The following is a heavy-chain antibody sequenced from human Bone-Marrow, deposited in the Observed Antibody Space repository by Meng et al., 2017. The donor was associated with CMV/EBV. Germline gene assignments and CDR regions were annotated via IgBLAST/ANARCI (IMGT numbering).Heavy chain of an antibody. J-gene: IGHJ5*02. CDR1: GFTFSSYA. CDR3: AREEFRQQLVYGRIWFDP. CDR2: ISYDGSNK. Sequence: GGSLRLSCAASGFTFSSYAMHWVRQAPVKALEWVAVISYDGSNKYYADSVKGRFSISRDNSRHTLYLQMNSRRAEDTAVYYCAREEFRQQLVYGRIWFDPWGQGTLVTVSS. D-gene: IGHD6-13*01. V-gene: IGHV3-30-3*01.